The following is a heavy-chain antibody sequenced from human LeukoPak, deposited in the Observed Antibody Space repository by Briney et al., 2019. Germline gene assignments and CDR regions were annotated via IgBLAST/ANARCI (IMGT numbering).Heavy chain of an antibody. CDR1: GGSIRSNNHY. Sequence: ETLSLTFAVSGGSIRSNNHYWGWIRQPPGKGLEWIGNIYFNGNIAYNPSLQSRVTISVDTSKNQFSLRLNSVTSADTAMYYCARLTYDNGAYQVDYWGQGTLVTVSS. J-gene: IGHJ4*02. V-gene: IGHV4-39*07. D-gene: IGHD3-22*01. CDR2: IYFNGNI. CDR3: ARLTYDNGAYQVDY.